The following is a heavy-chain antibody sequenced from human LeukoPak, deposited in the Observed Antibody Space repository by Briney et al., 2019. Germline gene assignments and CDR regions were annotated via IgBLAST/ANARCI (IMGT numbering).Heavy chain of an antibody. CDR3: ARAGIAAEAWFDP. D-gene: IGHD6-13*01. V-gene: IGHV4-59*01. Sequence: SGTLSLTCTVSGGSISSYYWSWIRQPPGKGLEWIGYIYYSGSTNYNPSLKSRVTISVDASKNQFSLKLSSVTAADTAVYYCARAGIAAEAWFDPWGQGTLVTVSS. CDR2: IYYSGST. J-gene: IGHJ5*02. CDR1: GGSISSYY.